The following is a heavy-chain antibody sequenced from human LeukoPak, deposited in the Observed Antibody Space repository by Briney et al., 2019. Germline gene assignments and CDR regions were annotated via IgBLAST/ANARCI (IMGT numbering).Heavy chain of an antibody. CDR3: ARVRPTEVDTAMVKPHCSGGSCYSRGVYYYYYMDV. CDR2: INPNSGGT. Sequence: ASVKVSCKASGYTFTGYYMHWVRQAPGQGLEWMGWINPNSGGTNYAQKFQGRVTMTRDTSISTAYMELSRLRSDDTAVYYCARVRPTEVDTAMVKPHCSGGSCYSRGVYYYYYMDVWGKGTTVTVSS. J-gene: IGHJ6*03. CDR1: GYTFTGYY. D-gene: IGHD2-15*01. V-gene: IGHV1-2*02.